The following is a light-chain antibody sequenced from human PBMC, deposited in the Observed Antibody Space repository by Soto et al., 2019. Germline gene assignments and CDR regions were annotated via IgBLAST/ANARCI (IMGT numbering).Light chain of an antibody. CDR1: QNINNW. J-gene: IGKJ4*01. Sequence: DIQMTQSPSTLSASVGARVTITCRASQNINNWLAWYQQKPGKAPKLLIYKASSLESAVPSRFSGSGSGTEFTLTISSLQPDDFATYYCQQCNSYPLTFGGGTKVEIK. CDR2: KAS. V-gene: IGKV1-5*03. CDR3: QQCNSYPLT.